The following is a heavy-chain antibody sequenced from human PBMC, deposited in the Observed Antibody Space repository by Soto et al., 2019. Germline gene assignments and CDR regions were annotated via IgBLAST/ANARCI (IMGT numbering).Heavy chain of an antibody. CDR2: INHSGST. CDR3: ARGRRDVYYYYGMDV. CDR1: GGSFSGYY. Sequence: SETLSLTCAVYGGSFSGYYWSWIRQPPGKGLEWIGEINHSGSTNYNPSLKSRVTISVDTSKNQFSLKLSSVTAADTAVYYCARGRRDVYYYYGMDVWGQGTTVTVSS. J-gene: IGHJ6*02. V-gene: IGHV4-34*01.